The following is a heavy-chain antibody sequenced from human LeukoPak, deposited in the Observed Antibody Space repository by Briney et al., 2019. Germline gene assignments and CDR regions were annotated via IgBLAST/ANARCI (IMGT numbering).Heavy chain of an antibody. CDR1: GFSFSTYW. Sequence: GGSLRLSCAASGFSFSTYWMHWVRQPPGKGLVWVSRIHSDGSNTAYADSAKGRFTIARDNAKNTVDLQMNSLRVEDTAVYYCARGASWFGASIDVWGKGRTVTVSS. V-gene: IGHV3-74*03. CDR3: ARGASWFGASIDV. D-gene: IGHD3-10*01. CDR2: IHSDGSNT. J-gene: IGHJ6*03.